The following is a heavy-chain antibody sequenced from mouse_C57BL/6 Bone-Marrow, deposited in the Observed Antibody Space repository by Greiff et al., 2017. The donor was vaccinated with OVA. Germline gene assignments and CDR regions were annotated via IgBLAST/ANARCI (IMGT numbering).Heavy chain of an antibody. CDR2: IDPETGGT. CDR1: GYTFTDYE. V-gene: IGHV1-15*01. Sequence: LQESGAELVRPGASVTLSCKASGYTFTDYEMHWVKQTPVHGLEWIGAIDPETGGTAYNQKFKGKAILTADKSSSTAYMELRSLTSEDSAVYYCTMGYSNFYFDYWGQGTTLTVSS. CDR3: TMGYSNFYFDY. D-gene: IGHD2-5*01. J-gene: IGHJ2*01.